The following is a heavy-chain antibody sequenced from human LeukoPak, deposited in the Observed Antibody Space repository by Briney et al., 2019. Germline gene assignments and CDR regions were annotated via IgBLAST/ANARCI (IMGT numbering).Heavy chain of an antibody. CDR2: ISGSGGST. CDR1: GFTFSSYA. CDR3: AKDALAAAALILPAFDI. J-gene: IGHJ3*02. V-gene: IGHV3-23*01. Sequence: GGSLRLSCAASGFTFSSYAMSWVRQAPGKGLEWVSAISGSGGSTYYADSVKGRFTISRDNSKNTLYLQMNSLRAEDTAVYCCAKDALAAAALILPAFDIWGQGTMVTVSS. D-gene: IGHD6-13*01.